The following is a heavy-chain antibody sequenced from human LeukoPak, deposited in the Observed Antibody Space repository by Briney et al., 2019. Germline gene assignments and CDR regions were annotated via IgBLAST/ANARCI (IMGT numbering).Heavy chain of an antibody. CDR3: ARGSAAAVFGYFDY. CDR1: GFTFSSYG. CDR2: ISYDGSNK. Sequence: PGGSLRLSCAASGFTFSSYGMHWVRQAPGKGLEWVAVISYDGSNKYYADSVKGRFTISRDSSKNTLYLQMNSLRAEDTAVYYCARGSAAAVFGYFDYWGQGTLVTVSS. V-gene: IGHV3-30*19. D-gene: IGHD6-13*01. J-gene: IGHJ4*02.